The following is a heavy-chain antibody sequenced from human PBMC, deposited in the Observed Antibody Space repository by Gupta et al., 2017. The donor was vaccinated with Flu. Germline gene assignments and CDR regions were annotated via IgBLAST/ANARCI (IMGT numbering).Heavy chain of an antibody. CDR2: IYYSGTT. D-gene: IGHD2-2*01. Sequence: QLQLQGSGPGLVKPSETLSLSCTVSGGSISTSNSYWALIRQPPGKGLEWIGTIYYSGTTYYNPSLRSRATMSLDTSRNQFSLKVRSVTAADTAVYYCAGGVGYAAFDFWGQGSRVTVSS. CDR3: AGGVGYAAFDF. J-gene: IGHJ4*02. V-gene: IGHV4-39*01. CDR1: GGSISTSNSY.